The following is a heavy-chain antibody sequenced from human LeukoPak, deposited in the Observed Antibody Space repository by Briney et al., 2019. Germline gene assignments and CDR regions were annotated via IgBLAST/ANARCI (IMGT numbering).Heavy chain of an antibody. D-gene: IGHD4-17*01. J-gene: IGHJ4*02. CDR3: ARVLGDYGDFLIDY. CDR2: IYYSGST. CDR1: GGSISSYY. Sequence: SETLSLTCTVSGGSISSYYWSWIRQPPGKGLEWIGYIYYSGSTNYNPSLKSRVTISVDTSKNQFSLKLSSVTAADTAVYYCARVLGDYGDFLIDYWGQGTLVTVSS. V-gene: IGHV4-59*01.